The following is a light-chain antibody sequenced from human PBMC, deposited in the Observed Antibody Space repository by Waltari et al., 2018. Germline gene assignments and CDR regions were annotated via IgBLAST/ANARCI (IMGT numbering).Light chain of an antibody. CDR1: QSVSRA. Sequence: DIVLTQSPGSLSSSPGDRVTLSCRASQSVSRALAWYQQKPGQAPRLLIFGASNRATGIPDRFSGSWSETDFSLTISRLEPEDFAVYYCQHYVRLPATFGRGTKVEIK. CDR3: QHYVRLPAT. CDR2: GAS. V-gene: IGKV3-20*01. J-gene: IGKJ1*01.